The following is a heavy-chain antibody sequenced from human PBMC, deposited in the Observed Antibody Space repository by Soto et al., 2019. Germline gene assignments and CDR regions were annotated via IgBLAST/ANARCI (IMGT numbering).Heavy chain of an antibody. CDR3: ARDQTGITTAGGGRIDR. J-gene: IGHJ5*02. CDR2: VSFDGSNK. Sequence: PGGSLRLSCAASGFTFSTHAMHWARQAPGKGLECVAIVSFDGSNKYYADSVKGRFTISRDNSKNTLYLQMSGLTPEDTAFYYCARDQTGITTAGGGRIDRWGQGTLVTVSS. V-gene: IGHV3-30-3*01. CDR1: GFTFSTHA. D-gene: IGHD6-13*01.